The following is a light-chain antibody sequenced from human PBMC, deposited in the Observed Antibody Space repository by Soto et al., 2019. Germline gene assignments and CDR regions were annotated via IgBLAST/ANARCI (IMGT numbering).Light chain of an antibody. CDR2: KAS. V-gene: IGKV1-5*03. CDR3: QQYNSYSPT. J-gene: IGKJ1*01. CDR1: QTISSW. Sequence: DIQMTQSPSTLSGSVGDRVTITCRASQTISSWLAWYQQKPGKAPKLLIYKASTLKSGVPSRFSGSGSGTEFTLTISGLQPGDSATYYCQQYNSYSPTFGQGTKVEVK.